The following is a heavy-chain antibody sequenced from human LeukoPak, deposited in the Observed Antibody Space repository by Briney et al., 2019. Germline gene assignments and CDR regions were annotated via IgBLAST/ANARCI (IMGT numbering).Heavy chain of an antibody. D-gene: IGHD6-13*01. CDR1: GYILSDYY. Sequence: ASVKVSCKASGYILSDYYMHWVRQAPGQGLEWLGWISPKSGAADYAQQFRGRVTMTRDTSINTDYMEMKRVTSDDTAVYYCARGAEAETSPLDFWGQGTLVTVSS. CDR2: ISPKSGAA. V-gene: IGHV1-2*02. J-gene: IGHJ4*02. CDR3: ARGAEAETSPLDF.